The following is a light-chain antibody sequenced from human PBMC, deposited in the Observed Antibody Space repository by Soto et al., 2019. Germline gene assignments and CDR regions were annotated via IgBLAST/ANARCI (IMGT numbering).Light chain of an antibody. CDR3: QQYNNWPLYT. J-gene: IGKJ2*01. V-gene: IGKV3-15*01. CDR1: RSISGN. Sequence: EILMTQSPVTLSVSPGESATLSCRASRSISGNLAWYQQKPGQAPRLLIYGASTRATGIPARFSGSGSGTEFTLTISSLQSEDFAVYYCQQYNNWPLYTFGQGTKLEIK. CDR2: GAS.